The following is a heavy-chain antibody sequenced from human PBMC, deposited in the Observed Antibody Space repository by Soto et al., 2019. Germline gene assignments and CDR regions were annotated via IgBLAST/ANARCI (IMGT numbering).Heavy chain of an antibody. J-gene: IGHJ4*02. CDR2: IDPSNSYT. CDR1: GYTFTTYW. Sequence: PGESLKISCNGSGYTFTTYWITWVRQMPGKGLEWMGRIDPSNSYTNYNPSFQGHVTLSADMSISTAYLQWSGLKASDTAIYYCARNTGLGPIPFDYWGQGTPVPVSS. V-gene: IGHV5-10-1*01. D-gene: IGHD4-17*01. CDR3: ARNTGLGPIPFDY.